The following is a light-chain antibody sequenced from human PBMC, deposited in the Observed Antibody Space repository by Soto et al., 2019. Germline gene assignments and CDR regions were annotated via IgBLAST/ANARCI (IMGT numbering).Light chain of an antibody. J-gene: IGKJ5*01. CDR2: DAS. V-gene: IGKV3-11*01. Sequence: EIVFTQSPATLSLSPGERATLSCRASQSVSSYLAWYQQKPGQAPRLLIYDASNRATGIPARFSGSGSGKEFTLTISSLEPEEFAVYYCQQRSNWPSLTFGQGTRLEIK. CDR3: QQRSNWPSLT. CDR1: QSVSSY.